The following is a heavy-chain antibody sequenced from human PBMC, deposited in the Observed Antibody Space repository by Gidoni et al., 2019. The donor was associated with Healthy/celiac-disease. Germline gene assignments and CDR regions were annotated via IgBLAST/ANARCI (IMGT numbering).Heavy chain of an antibody. CDR2: ISGSVGSS. Sequence: EVQLLESGGGLVQPGGSLRLSCAASGFTFSSYAMSWVRQAPGKGLECVSAISGSVGSSSYADSLKGRFTISRVNSKNTLYLHMNSRRAEDTAVYYCAKTRSGWYLDYFDYWGQGTLVTVSS. CDR1: GFTFSSYA. CDR3: AKTRSGWYLDYFDY. V-gene: IGHV3-23*01. J-gene: IGHJ4*02. D-gene: IGHD6-19*01.